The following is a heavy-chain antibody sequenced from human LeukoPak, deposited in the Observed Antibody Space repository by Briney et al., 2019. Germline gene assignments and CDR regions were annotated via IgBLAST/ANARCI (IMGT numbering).Heavy chain of an antibody. J-gene: IGHJ5*02. CDR2: IRYDGSNK. CDR1: GFTFSSYG. V-gene: IGHV3-30*02. D-gene: IGHD3-9*01. Sequence: GGSLRLSCAASGFTFSSYGMHWVRQAPGKGLEWVAFIRYDGSNKYYADSVKGRFTISRDNSKNTLYLQMNSLRAEDTAVYYCATHPLRYFDWLFDTGWFDPWGQGTLVTVSS. CDR3: ATHPLRYFDWLFDTGWFDP.